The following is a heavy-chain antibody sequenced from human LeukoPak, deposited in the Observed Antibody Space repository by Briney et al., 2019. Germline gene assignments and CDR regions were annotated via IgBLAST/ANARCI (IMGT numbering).Heavy chain of an antibody. CDR3: AKDSLTGTGPYYFDC. Sequence: PGGSLSLPCATSGFTFSSYGMYWVRQAPGKGLEWLAFIRYDGINKYYADSVKGRFTIFRDNSKNTLYLQMNSLRAEDTAVYYCAKDSLTGTGPYYFDCWGQGTLVTVSS. CDR2: IRYDGINK. V-gene: IGHV3-30*02. CDR1: GFTFSSYG. D-gene: IGHD3-9*01. J-gene: IGHJ4*02.